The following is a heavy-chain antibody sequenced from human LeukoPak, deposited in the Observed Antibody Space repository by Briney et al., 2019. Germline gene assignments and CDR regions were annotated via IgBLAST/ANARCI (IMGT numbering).Heavy chain of an antibody. CDR1: GYTLTELS. J-gene: IGHJ4*02. Sequence: GSVKVSCKVSGYTLTELSMHWVRQAPGKGLGWMGGFDPEDGETIYAQKFQGRVTMTEDTSTDTAYMELSSLRSEDTAVYYCATSPGVLRFLEWLPPPFDYWGQGTLVTVSP. CDR2: FDPEDGET. CDR3: ATSPGVLRFLEWLPPPFDY. D-gene: IGHD3-3*01. V-gene: IGHV1-24*01.